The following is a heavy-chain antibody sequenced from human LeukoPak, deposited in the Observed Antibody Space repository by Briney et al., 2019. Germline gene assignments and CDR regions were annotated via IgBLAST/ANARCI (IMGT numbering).Heavy chain of an antibody. V-gene: IGHV3-7*01. D-gene: IGHD3-22*01. J-gene: IGHJ4*02. CDR3: AKVEYYYDSSGHYYFDY. CDR1: GFTITNHW. Sequence: GGSLRLSCAVSGFTITNHWMSWVRQAPGKGLEWVANIKQDGSEKYYVDSVKGRFTISRDNSKNTLYLQMNSLRAEDTAVYYCAKVEYYYDSSGHYYFDYWGQGTLVTVSS. CDR2: IKQDGSEK.